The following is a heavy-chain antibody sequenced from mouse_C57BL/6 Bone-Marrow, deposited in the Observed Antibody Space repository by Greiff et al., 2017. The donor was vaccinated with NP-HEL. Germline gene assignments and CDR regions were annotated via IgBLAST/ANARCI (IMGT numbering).Heavy chain of an antibody. Sequence: VQLQQSGPELVKPGASVKIPCKASGYTFTDYNMDWVKQSHGKSLEWIGDINPNNGGTIYNQKFKGKATLTEDKSSSTAYMELRSLTSEDTAVYYCARSYYGSSYIYWYFDVWGTGTTVTVSS. CDR3: ARSYYGSSYIYWYFDV. J-gene: IGHJ1*03. D-gene: IGHD1-1*01. CDR1: GYTFTDYN. CDR2: INPNNGGT. V-gene: IGHV1-18*01.